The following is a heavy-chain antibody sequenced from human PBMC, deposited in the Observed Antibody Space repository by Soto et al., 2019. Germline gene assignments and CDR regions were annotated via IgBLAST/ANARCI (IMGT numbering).Heavy chain of an antibody. CDR1: GGTFTSYD. CDR2: MNPNSGNT. J-gene: IGHJ5*02. CDR3: ARGVGGYCSGGSCGLDWFDP. D-gene: IGHD2-15*01. V-gene: IGHV1-8*01. Sequence: GASVKVSCKASGGTFTSYDINWVRQATGQGLEWMGWMNPNSGNTGYAQKFQGRVTMTRNTSISTAYMELSSLRSEDTAVYYCARGVGGYCSGGSCGLDWFDPWGQGTLVTVSS.